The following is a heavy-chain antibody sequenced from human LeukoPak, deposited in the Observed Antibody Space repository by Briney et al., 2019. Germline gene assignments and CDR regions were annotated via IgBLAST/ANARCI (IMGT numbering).Heavy chain of an antibody. D-gene: IGHD3-16*02. J-gene: IGHJ6*02. CDR3: ARGGGYLSLNYYYGMDV. V-gene: IGHV1-2*04. Sequence: GASVKVSCKASGYTFTGYYMHRVRQAPGQGLEWMGWINPNSGGTNYAQKFQGWVTMTRDTSISTAYMELSRLRSDDTAVYYCARGGGYLSLNYYYGMDVWGQGTTVTVSS. CDR1: GYTFTGYY. CDR2: INPNSGGT.